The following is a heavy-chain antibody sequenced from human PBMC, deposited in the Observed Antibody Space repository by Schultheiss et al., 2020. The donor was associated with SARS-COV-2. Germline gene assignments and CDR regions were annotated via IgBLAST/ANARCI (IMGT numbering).Heavy chain of an antibody. V-gene: IGHV3-30*04. CDR2: ISYDGSNI. CDR3: ATQGRVPPNKYYYYMDV. D-gene: IGHD1/OR15-1a*01. CDR1: GFTFSSYA. J-gene: IGHJ6*03. Sequence: GGSLRLSCAASGFTFSSYAMHWVRQAPGKGLEWVAVISYDGSNIYYADSVKGRFTISRDNSKNTLYLQMNSLRAEDTAVYYCATQGRVPPNKYYYYMDVWGKGTTVTVS.